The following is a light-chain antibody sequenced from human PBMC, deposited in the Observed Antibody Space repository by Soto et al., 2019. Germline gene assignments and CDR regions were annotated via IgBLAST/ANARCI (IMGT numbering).Light chain of an antibody. CDR1: TSDVGGYNF. CDR3: TSYAGSNSHV. CDR2: EVT. J-gene: IGLJ1*01. V-gene: IGLV2-8*01. Sequence: QSALTQPPSASGSPGQSVTISCTGTTSDVGGYNFVSWYQQYPGKAPKLIIYEVTKRPSGVPDRFSGSKSGNTASLTVSGLQAEDEADYYCTSYAGSNSHVFGTGTKVTVL.